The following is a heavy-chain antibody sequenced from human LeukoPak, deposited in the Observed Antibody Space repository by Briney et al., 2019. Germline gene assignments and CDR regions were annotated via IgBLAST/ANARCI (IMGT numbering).Heavy chain of an antibody. Sequence: PSETLSLTCTVSGYSISSGYYWGWIRQPPGKGLEWIGSIYHSGSTYYNSSLKSRVTISVDTSKNQFSLKLSSVTAADTAVYYCARVGRRGYGDYSLGPRFDPWGQGTLVTVSS. J-gene: IGHJ5*02. D-gene: IGHD4-17*01. CDR1: GYSISSGYY. CDR3: ARVGRRGYGDYSLGPRFDP. V-gene: IGHV4-38-2*02. CDR2: IYHSGST.